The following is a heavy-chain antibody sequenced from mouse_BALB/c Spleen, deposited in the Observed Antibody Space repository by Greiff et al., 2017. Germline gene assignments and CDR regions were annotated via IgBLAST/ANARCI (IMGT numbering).Heavy chain of an antibody. CDR2: IWAGGST. D-gene: IGHD1-1*01. CDR1: GFSLTSYG. V-gene: IGHV2-9*02. J-gene: IGHJ3*01. Sequence: VKLMESGPGLVAPSQSLSITCTVSGFSLTSYGVHWVRQPPGKGLEWLGVIWAGGSTNYNSALMSRLSISKDNSKSQVFLKMNSLQTDDTAMYYCAREAYYEGFAYWGQGTLVTVSA. CDR3: AREAYYEGFAY.